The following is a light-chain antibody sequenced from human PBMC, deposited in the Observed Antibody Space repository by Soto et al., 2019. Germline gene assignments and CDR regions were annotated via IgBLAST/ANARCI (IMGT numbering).Light chain of an antibody. CDR1: QSVSSSY. Sequence: EIVLTQSPGTLSLSPGERATLSCRASQSVSSSYLAWYQQKPGQAPRLLINGASSRATGIPDRFSGSGSGTDFTLTISRLEPEDFAVYYCQQYGTSPPSTFGQGTRLVIK. J-gene: IGKJ5*01. CDR2: GAS. V-gene: IGKV3-20*01. CDR3: QQYGTSPPST.